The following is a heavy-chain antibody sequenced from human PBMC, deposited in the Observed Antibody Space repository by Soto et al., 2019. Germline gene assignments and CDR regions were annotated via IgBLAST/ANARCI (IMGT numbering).Heavy chain of an antibody. CDR2: ISGSGGST. D-gene: IGHD1-26*01. V-gene: IGHV3-23*01. CDR1: GFSFGNYA. Sequence: GGSLILSCVASGFSFGNYAMSWVRQAPGEGLEWVSAISGSGGSTYYPDSVKGRFTIFRDNSKNTLYLLMNSLTAEDTAVYYCAKDLAVGASHWRGFFYGMDVWGQGTTVTVSS. CDR3: AKDLAVGASHWRGFFYGMDV. J-gene: IGHJ6*02.